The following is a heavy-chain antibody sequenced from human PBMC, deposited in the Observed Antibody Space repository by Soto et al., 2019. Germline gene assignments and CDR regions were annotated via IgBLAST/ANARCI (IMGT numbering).Heavy chain of an antibody. V-gene: IGHV4-30-4*01. CDR1: GGSISSGTFS. J-gene: IGHJ4*02. D-gene: IGHD3-22*01. CDR3: ARREYYDSSGYTFDY. CDR2: IYYSGST. Sequence: SETLSLTCAVSGGSISSGTFSWSWIRQPPGKGLEWIGYIYYSGSTYYNPSLKSRVTISVDTSKNQFSLKLSSVTAADTAVYYCARREYYDSSGYTFDYWGQGTLVTVSS.